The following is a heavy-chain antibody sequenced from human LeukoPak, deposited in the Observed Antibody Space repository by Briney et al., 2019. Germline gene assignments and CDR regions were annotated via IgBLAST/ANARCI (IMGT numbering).Heavy chain of an antibody. CDR3: ARGVSD. Sequence: GGSLRLSCATSGFTFNIYAMNWVRQAPGKGLEWVSIISGNGINTYYADSVKGRFTISRDDSKNTLYLQMNSLRVDDTAIYYCARGVSDWGQGTLVTVAS. D-gene: IGHD3-16*01. CDR1: GFTFNIYA. V-gene: IGHV3-23*01. J-gene: IGHJ4*02. CDR2: ISGNGINT.